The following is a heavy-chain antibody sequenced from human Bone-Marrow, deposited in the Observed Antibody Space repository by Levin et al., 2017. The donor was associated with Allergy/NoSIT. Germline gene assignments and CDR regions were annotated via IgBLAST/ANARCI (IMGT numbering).Heavy chain of an antibody. CDR2: ISGSGGST. V-gene: IGHV3-23*01. CDR1: GFTFSSFA. D-gene: IGHD2-15*01. Sequence: GESLKISCAASGFTFSSFAMSWVRQAPGKGLEWVSGISGSGGSTYYADSVKGRFTISRDNSKNTLYLQMSSLRAEATAVYYCAKPAHGGYCSGGTCYVWGQGTLVTVSS. CDR3: AKPAHGGYCSGGTCYV. J-gene: IGHJ4*02.